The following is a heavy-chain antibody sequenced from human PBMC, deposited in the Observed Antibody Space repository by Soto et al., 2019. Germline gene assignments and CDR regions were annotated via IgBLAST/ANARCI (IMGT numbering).Heavy chain of an antibody. CDR1: GFTFSSYD. J-gene: IGHJ6*02. CDR2: ISNGGVST. Sequence: GGSLRLSCAASGFTFSSYDMSWVRQAPGKGLEWVSGISNGGVSTYYADSVKGRFTISRDNSKNTLYLQMNSLRAEDTAVYYCANRLWGPHHPYGTDVWGQGTKVT. D-gene: IGHD2-21*01. V-gene: IGHV3-23*01. CDR3: ANRLWGPHHPYGTDV.